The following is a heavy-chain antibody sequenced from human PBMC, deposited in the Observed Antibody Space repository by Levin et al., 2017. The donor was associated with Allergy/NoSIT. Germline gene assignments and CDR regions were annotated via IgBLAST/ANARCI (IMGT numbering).Heavy chain of an antibody. D-gene: IGHD1-1*01. J-gene: IGHJ4*02. Sequence: SQTLSLTCTVSGGSVSSGSYYWSWIRQPPGKGLEWIGYIYYSGSTNYNPSLKSRVTISVDTSKNQFSLKLSSVTAADTAVYYCARGAWTRVPGTFDYWGQGTLVTVSS. CDR3: ARGAWTRVPGTFDY. CDR1: GGSVSSGSYY. CDR2: IYYSGST. V-gene: IGHV4-61*01.